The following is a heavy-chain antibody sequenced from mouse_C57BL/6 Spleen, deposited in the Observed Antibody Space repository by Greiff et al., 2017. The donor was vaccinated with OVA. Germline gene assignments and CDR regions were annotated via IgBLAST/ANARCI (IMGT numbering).Heavy chain of an antibody. CDR3: ARHRDCGSSYGLAD. J-gene: IGHJ3*01. V-gene: IGHV5-6*01. CDR2: ISSGRSDN. CDR1: GFTFSSYG. Sequence: EVKLVESGGDLVKPGGSLKLSCAASGFTFSSYGMSWVRPTPDKRLEWVATISSGRSDNYYPDKLKERFTSSRDNTKNTLDLQMSSLKTEDTAMYDCARHRDCGSSYGLADWGQGTLVTVSA. D-gene: IGHD1-1*01.